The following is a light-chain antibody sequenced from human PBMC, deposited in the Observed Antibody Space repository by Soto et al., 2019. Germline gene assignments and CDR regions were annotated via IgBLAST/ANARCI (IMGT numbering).Light chain of an antibody. V-gene: IGLV2-11*01. J-gene: IGLJ2*01. CDR3: CSYAGSYTLRVV. Sequence: QSALTQPRSVSGSPEQSVTISCTGTSSDVGGYNYVSWYQQHPGKAPKLMIYDVSKRPSGVPDRFSGSKSGNTASLTISGLQAEDEADYYCCSYAGSYTLRVVFGGGTQLTVL. CDR1: SSDVGGYNY. CDR2: DVS.